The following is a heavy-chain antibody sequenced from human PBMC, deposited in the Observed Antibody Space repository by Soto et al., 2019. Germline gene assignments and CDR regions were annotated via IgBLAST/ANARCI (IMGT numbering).Heavy chain of an antibody. CDR2: ISGSGFKK. D-gene: IGHD1-26*01. Sequence: PGGSLRLSCAASGFIFENFGMSWVRQAPGKGLEWISSISGSGFKKYYADSVKGRFTISRDNSKSTVYLELNNLSAKYTAVYHCAKNQGVELVPLATVDWFDPWGQGSVVTVSS. CDR3: AKNQGVELVPLATVDWFDP. V-gene: IGHV3-23*01. CDR1: GFIFENFG. J-gene: IGHJ5*02.